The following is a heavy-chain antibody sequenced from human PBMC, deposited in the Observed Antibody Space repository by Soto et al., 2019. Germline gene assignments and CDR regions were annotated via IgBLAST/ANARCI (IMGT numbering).Heavy chain of an antibody. Sequence: SETLSLTCTVSGGSISSGNYYWSWIRQPPGKGLEWIGSIYYSGSTYYNPSLKSRVTVSVDTSKNQFSLKLSSVTAADTAVYYCARHPSDFWFDPWGQGTLVTVSS. D-gene: IGHD2-21*02. CDR3: ARHPSDFWFDP. CDR1: GGSISSGNYY. J-gene: IGHJ5*02. CDR2: IYYSGST. V-gene: IGHV4-39*01.